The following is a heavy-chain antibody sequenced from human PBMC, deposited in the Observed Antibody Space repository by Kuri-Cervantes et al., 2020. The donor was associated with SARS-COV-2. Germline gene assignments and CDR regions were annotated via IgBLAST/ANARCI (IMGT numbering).Heavy chain of an antibody. CDR1: GFTFSSYG. Sequence: GGSLRLSCAASGFTFSSYGMHWVRQAPGKGLEWVAVISYDGSNKYYADSVKGRLTISRDNSKNTLYLQMNSLRAEDTAVYYCASIVVVPAASGYYYYYGMDVWGQGTTVTVSS. CDR2: ISYDGSNK. V-gene: IGHV3-30*03. D-gene: IGHD2-2*01. J-gene: IGHJ6*02. CDR3: ASIVVVPAASGYYYYYGMDV.